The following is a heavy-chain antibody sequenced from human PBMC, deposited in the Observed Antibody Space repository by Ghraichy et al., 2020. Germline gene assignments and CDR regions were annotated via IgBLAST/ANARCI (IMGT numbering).Heavy chain of an antibody. J-gene: IGHJ4*02. CDR1: GYSISSGYY. V-gene: IGHV4-38-2*02. D-gene: IGHD4-17*01. CDR3: ARHRSYGDYISG. CDR2: IYHSGTT. Sequence: GSLRLSCTVSGYSISSGYYWGWIRQPPGKGLEWIGTIYHSGTTYYNPSLKSRVTISVDTSKNQFSLKLNSVTAADTAVYYCARHRSYGDYISGWGQGTLVTVSS.